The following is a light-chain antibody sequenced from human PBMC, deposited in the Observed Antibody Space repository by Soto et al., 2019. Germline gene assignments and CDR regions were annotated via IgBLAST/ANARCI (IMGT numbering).Light chain of an antibody. J-gene: IGKJ1*01. CDR1: QSISTW. V-gene: IGKV1-5*03. CDR2: KAS. CDR3: QQYNTYST. Sequence: DIQMTQSPSTLSASVGDRVTIICRASQSISTWLAWFQQKPGQAPKLLIYKASSLQGGVPSRFSGSGSGTEFTLTISSLQPDDFATYYCQQYNTYSTFGQGTKVEIK.